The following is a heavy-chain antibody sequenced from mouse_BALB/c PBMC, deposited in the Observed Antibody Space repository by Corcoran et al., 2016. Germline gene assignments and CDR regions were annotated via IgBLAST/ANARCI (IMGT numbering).Heavy chain of an antibody. CDR1: GLNIKDTY. V-gene: IGHV14-3*02. CDR2: IDPANGNT. J-gene: IGHJ2*01. D-gene: IGHD4-1*01. CDR3: ARSNWFDY. Sequence: EVQLQQSGAELVQPGASVKLSCTASGLNIKDTYRHWVKQRPGQGLEWIGRIDPANGNTKYDTKFQGKATLTADTSSNTAYLQLSSRTSEDTAVDYWARSNWFDYWGQGTTLTVSS.